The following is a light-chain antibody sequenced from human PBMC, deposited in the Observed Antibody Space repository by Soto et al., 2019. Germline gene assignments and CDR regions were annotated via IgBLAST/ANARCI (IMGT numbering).Light chain of an antibody. J-gene: IGLJ1*01. CDR2: EGT. Sequence: QSALAQPASVSGSPGQSITISCTGTSSDVGNYDLVSWYQQPPGKAPKLLIYEGTNRPSGISDRFSGSKSGNTASLTISGLQAEDEADYYCCSFAGSKTPYLFGSGTKVTV. CDR1: SSDVGNYDL. V-gene: IGLV2-23*01. CDR3: CSFAGSKTPYL.